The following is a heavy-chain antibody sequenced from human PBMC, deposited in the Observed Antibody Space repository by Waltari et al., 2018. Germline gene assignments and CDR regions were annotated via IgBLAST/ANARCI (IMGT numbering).Heavy chain of an antibody. CDR2: INHSGST. D-gene: IGHD3-16*01. Sequence: QVQLQQWVARLVKPSETLSLTCAVNGGSLSGYYWSWLRQSPGKGLEWIGEINHSGSTNYNPSLESRITISIDASKKQFSLNLTSVTAADTAVYYCAREGEVWTLTTFLDYWGQGILVTVSS. V-gene: IGHV4-34*01. J-gene: IGHJ4*02. CDR1: GGSLSGYY. CDR3: AREGEVWTLTTFLDY.